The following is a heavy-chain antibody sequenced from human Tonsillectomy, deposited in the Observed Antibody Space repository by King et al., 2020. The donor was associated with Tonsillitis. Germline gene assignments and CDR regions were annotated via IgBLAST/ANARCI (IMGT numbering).Heavy chain of an antibody. CDR3: ARDRDGYIFDY. D-gene: IGHD5-24*01. CDR2: ISYDGSNK. J-gene: IGHJ4*02. CDR1: GFTFSSYD. V-gene: IGHV3-33*05. Sequence: VQLVESGGGVVQPGRSLRLSCAASGFTFSSYDMYWVRQAPGKGLEWVAVISYDGSNKYYADSVTGRFTISRDNSKNKVYLQMNRLRAEDTAVYYCARDRDGYIFDYWGQGTLVTVSS.